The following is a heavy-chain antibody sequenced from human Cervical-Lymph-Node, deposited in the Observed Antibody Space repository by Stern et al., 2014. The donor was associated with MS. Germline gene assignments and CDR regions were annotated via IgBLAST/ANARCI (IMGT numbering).Heavy chain of an antibody. CDR1: GFTFSSYA. CDR3: VPGSGAFDF. J-gene: IGHJ4*02. CDR2: ISNDAKNT. Sequence: VQLVESGGGVVQPGRSLRLSCAASGFTFSSYAMHWVRQAPGKGLELVAVISNDAKNTNYADSVKGRFSICRDNSKNTLDLQMNSLRMEDPAQYYGVPGSGAFDFWGQGTLVAVSS. V-gene: IGHV3-30*03. D-gene: IGHD3-10*01.